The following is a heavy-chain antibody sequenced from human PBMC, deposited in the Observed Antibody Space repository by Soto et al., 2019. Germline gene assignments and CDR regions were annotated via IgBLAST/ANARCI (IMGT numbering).Heavy chain of an antibody. CDR3: AREKGGGYCSGGSCYSLAHACDI. CDR2: IYYSGST. CDR1: GCSISTYY. J-gene: IGHJ3*02. Sequence: AETLALTCTSSGCSISTYYWSLIRQPPGKGLEGIGDIYYSGSTNYNPSLKSRVTISVDTSKNQFSLKLSSVTAADTAVYYCAREKGGGYCSGGSCYSLAHACDIWGQGTIVPVS. V-gene: IGHV4-59*01. D-gene: IGHD2-15*01.